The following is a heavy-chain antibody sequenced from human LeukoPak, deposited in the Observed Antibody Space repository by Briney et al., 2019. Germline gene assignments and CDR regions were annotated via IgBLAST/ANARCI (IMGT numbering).Heavy chain of an antibody. D-gene: IGHD3-9*01. V-gene: IGHV3-23*01. CDR2: ISGRGAKI. CDR1: GFTSSAFTFRNYA. Sequence: GGSLRLSCTASGFTSSAFTFRNYAMSWVRQAPGKGLEWVSAISGRGAKIYYADSVKGRFTISRDNSKNTLYLQMNSLRAEDTAVYYCTSLGFDPDYWGQGTLVTVSS. CDR3: TSLGFDPDY. J-gene: IGHJ4*02.